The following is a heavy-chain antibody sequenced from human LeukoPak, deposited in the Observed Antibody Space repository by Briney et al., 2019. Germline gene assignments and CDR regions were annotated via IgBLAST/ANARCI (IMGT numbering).Heavy chain of an antibody. CDR1: GYTFTGYY. Sequence: ASVKVSCKASGYTFTGYYMHWVRQAPGQGLEWMGWINPNSGGTKYAQKLQGRVTMTTDTSTSTAYMELRSLTSDDTAVYYCARDRLRLGELSRPTTVDPWGQGTLVTVSS. CDR3: ARDRLRLGELSRPTTVDP. CDR2: INPNSGGT. J-gene: IGHJ5*02. V-gene: IGHV1-2*02. D-gene: IGHD3-16*02.